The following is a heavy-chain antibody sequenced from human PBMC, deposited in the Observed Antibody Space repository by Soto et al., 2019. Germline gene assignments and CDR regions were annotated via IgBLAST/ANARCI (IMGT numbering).Heavy chain of an antibody. D-gene: IGHD4-17*01. CDR1: GFTFSSYG. V-gene: IGHV3-33*01. Sequence: QVQLVESGGGVVQPGRSLRLSCAASGFTFSSYGMHWVRQAPGKGLEWVAVIWYDGSNKYYADSVKGRFTISRDNSKNTLYLQMNSLRAEDTAVYYCARGSNSHDYGDYVLIGAFDICGHGTMVTVSS. CDR3: ARGSNSHDYGDYVLIGAFDI. CDR2: IWYDGSNK. J-gene: IGHJ3*02.